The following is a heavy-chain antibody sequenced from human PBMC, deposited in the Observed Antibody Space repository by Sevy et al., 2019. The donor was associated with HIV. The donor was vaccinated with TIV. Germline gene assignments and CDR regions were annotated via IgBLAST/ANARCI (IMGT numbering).Heavy chain of an antibody. V-gene: IGHV3-20*04. CDR2: INWSGDRT. D-gene: IGHD3-9*01. J-gene: IGHJ6*03. CDR1: GFTFDDYG. CDR3: ARSSMLRYFDWLLGCSMDV. Sequence: GGSLRLSCAASGFTFDDYGMSWVRLAPGKGLEWVSGINWSGDRTDYADSVKGRFTISRDNAKNSLYLQMNSLRAEDTALYYCARSSMLRYFDWLLGCSMDVWGKGTTVTVSS.